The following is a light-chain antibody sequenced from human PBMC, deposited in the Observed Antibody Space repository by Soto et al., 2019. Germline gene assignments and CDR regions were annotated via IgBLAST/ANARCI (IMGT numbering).Light chain of an antibody. J-gene: IGKJ1*01. CDR3: QQYNNWPQT. V-gene: IGKV1-27*01. CDR2: DAS. CDR1: LGIGNY. Sequence: DIQMTQSPSSLSASVGDTVTITCRASLGIGNYLAWYQQKPGKVPKLLIHDASTLQSGVPSRFSGSGSGTEFTLTISSLQSEDFAVYYCQQYNNWPQTFGQGTKVDIK.